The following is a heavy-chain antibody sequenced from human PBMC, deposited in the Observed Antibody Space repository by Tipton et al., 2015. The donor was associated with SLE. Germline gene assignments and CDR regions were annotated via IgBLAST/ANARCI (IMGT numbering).Heavy chain of an antibody. D-gene: IGHD3-10*01. CDR2: IDPSDSYT. J-gene: IGHJ3*02. CDR3: ARHRTTYYYGSGSYGDAFDI. Sequence: QLVQSGAEVKKPGESLRISCKGSGYSFTSYWISWVRQMPGKGLEWMGRIDPSDSYTNYSPSFQGHVAISADKSISTAYLQWSSLKASDTAMYYCARHRTTYYYGSGSYGDAFDIWGQGTMVTVSS. CDR1: GYSFTSYW. V-gene: IGHV5-10-1*01.